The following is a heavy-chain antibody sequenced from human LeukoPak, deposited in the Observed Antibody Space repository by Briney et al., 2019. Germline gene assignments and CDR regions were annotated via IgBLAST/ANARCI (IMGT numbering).Heavy chain of an antibody. CDR2: ISYDGSNK. J-gene: IGHJ4*02. D-gene: IGHD3-9*01. CDR3: ARGLGDYNTDWFPVSGY. CDR1: GFTFSSYA. V-gene: IGHV3-30-3*01. Sequence: GGSLRLSCAASGFTFSSYAMHWVHQAPGKGLEWVAVISYDGSNKYYADSVKGRFTISRDNSKNTLYLQMNSLGSEDTAIYYCARGLGDYNTDWFPVSGYWGQGTPVTVSS.